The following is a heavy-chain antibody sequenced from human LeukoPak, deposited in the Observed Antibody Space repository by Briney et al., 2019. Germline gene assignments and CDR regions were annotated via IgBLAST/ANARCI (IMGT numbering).Heavy chain of an antibody. V-gene: IGHV1-46*01. J-gene: IGHJ2*01. CDR1: GYTFTSYY. Sequence: ASVKVSCKASGYTFTSYYTHWVRQAPGQGLEGMGIINPSGGSTSYAQKFQGRVTMTRDMSTSTVYMELSSLRSEDTAVYYCARVYSSGYSPYWYFDLWGRGTLVTVSS. D-gene: IGHD3-22*01. CDR3: ARVYSSGYSPYWYFDL. CDR2: INPSGGST.